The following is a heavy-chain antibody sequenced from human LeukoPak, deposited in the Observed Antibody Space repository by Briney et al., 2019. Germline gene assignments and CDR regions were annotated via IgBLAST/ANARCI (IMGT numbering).Heavy chain of an antibody. J-gene: IGHJ4*02. D-gene: IGHD5-18*01. CDR3: VSPRGFSYGYFDY. V-gene: IGHV4-39*01. CDR2: IYYSKNT. Sequence: PSETLSLTCTVSGGSISSSSAYWGWIRQPPGKGLEWIGSIYYSKNTYYNPSPKSRVTISADTSKNQFSLTLGSVSAKDTAVYYCVSPRGFSYGYFDYWGQGTLVTVSS. CDR1: GGSISSSSAY.